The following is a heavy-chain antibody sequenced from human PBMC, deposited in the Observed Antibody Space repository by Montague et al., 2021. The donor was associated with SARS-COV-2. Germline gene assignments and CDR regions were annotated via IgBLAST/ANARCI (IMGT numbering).Heavy chain of an antibody. J-gene: IGHJ3*01. D-gene: IGHD2-2*01. CDR3: AKEREVVRAARTLVAFDL. CDR2: INHSGTA. Sequence: SETRSLTCAVYGGSFSVYYWSWLRQSARSGLEWIAEINHSGTANYNPSLKSRVSISVDTSKNQFTLKLTSVTAADTAMYYCAKEREVVRAARTLVAFDLWGQGTMVTVSS. V-gene: IGHV4-34*01. CDR1: GGSFSVYY.